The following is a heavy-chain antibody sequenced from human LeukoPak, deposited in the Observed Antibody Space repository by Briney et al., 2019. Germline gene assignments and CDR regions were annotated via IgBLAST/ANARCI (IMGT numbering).Heavy chain of an antibody. Sequence: SQTLSLTCTVSGGSISSGDYYWSWIRQPPGKGLEWIGYIYYIGNTFYNPSLKSRVTISVDTSKNQFSLKLSSVTAADTAVYYSASAYCGGDCTPYWYFDLWGRGTLVTVSS. CDR1: GGSISSGDYY. CDR2: IYYIGNT. CDR3: ASAYCGGDCTPYWYFDL. J-gene: IGHJ2*01. V-gene: IGHV4-30-4*01. D-gene: IGHD2-21*02.